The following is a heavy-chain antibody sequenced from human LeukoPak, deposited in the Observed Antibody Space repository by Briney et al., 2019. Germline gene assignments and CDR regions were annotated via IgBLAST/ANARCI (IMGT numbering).Heavy chain of an antibody. CDR2: IKQDGSEK. CDR1: GFTFSSYW. J-gene: IGHJ6*03. D-gene: IGHD4-17*01. V-gene: IGHV3-7*01. Sequence: GGSLRLSCAASGFTFSSYWMSWVRQAPGKGLEWVANIKQDGSEKYYVDSVKGRFTISRDNAKNSLYLQMNSLRAEDTAVYYCASCTTVTYYYYFMDVWGKGTTVTVSS. CDR3: ASCTTVTYYYYFMDV.